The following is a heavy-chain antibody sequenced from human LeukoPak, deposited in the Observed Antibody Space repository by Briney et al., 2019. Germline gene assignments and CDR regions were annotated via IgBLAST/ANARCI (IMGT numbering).Heavy chain of an antibody. J-gene: IGHJ4*02. CDR1: GFTFSSYS. CDR2: ISIGSSSTI. Sequence: GGSLRLSCAASGFTFSSYSMNWVRQAPGKGLEWVSYISIGSSSTIYYADSVKGRFTISRDNAKNSLYLQMNSLRAEDTAVYYCARDPGGMITFGGVIPHPFDYWGQGTLVTVSS. D-gene: IGHD3-16*02. V-gene: IGHV3-48*04. CDR3: ARDPGGMITFGGVIPHPFDY.